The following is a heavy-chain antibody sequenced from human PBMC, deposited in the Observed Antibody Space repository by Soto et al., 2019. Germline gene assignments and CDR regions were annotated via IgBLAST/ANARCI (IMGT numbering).Heavy chain of an antibody. Sequence: QVQLQESGPGLVKPSQTLSLTCTVSGGSISSDNYYWSWIRQHPGKGLEWIGYIYYSGSTYYNPSRKGRVNTSVDTSKNQFPLKLSSVTAADTAVYYCARKATVTTCFDYWGQGTLVTVSS. J-gene: IGHJ4*02. CDR1: GGSISSDNYY. V-gene: IGHV4-31*03. CDR2: IYYSGST. D-gene: IGHD4-17*01. CDR3: ARKATVTTCFDY.